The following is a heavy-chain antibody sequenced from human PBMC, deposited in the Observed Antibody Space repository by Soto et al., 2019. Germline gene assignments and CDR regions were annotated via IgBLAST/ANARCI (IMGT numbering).Heavy chain of an antibody. Sequence: PSETLSLTCSVSGGSITTGGYYWSWIRQLPGKGMGCIGYRYYSDCTYYNPSLKSRVSISLDTSKIQFSRKLCFVTAAGTAMYYCARTKCSGGSCYSWSLDYWGQGTPVTV. J-gene: IGHJ4*02. CDR1: GGSITTGGYY. D-gene: IGHD2-15*01. CDR3: ARTKCSGGSCYSWSLDY. CDR2: RYYSDCT. V-gene: IGHV4-31*03.